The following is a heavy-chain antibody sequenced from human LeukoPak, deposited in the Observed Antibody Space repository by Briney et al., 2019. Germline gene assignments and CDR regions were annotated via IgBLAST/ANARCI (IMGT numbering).Heavy chain of an antibody. CDR2: IYYSGST. J-gene: IGHJ4*02. D-gene: IGHD6-19*01. Sequence: PSETLSLTCTVSGGSISSYYWSWIRQPPGKGLEWIGYIYYSGSTNYNPSLKSRVTISVDTSKNQFSLKLSSVTAADTAVYYCARDGNGWYFDYWGQGTLVTVSS. CDR1: GGSISSYY. CDR3: ARDGNGWYFDY. V-gene: IGHV4-59*12.